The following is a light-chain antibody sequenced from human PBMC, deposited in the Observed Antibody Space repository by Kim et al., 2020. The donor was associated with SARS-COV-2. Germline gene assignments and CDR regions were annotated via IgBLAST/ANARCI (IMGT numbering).Light chain of an antibody. CDR3: QQYGSSPFT. J-gene: IGKJ3*01. CDR1: RSVSNVY. CDR2: AAS. Sequence: EIALTQSPDTLSVSPGDRATLSCRASRSVSNVYLAWYQQRPGQPPRLLIQAASSRAPGIPDRFFGGGSGTDFTLTISRVEPEDFAVYFCQQYGSSPFTFGPGTKVDIK. V-gene: IGKV3-20*01.